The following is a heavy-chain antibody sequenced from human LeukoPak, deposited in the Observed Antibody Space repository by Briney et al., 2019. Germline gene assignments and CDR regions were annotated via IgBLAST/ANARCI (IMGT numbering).Heavy chain of an antibody. V-gene: IGHV3-7*01. D-gene: IGHD2-2*01. Sequence: GGSLRLSCAIYGFSFINSWMSWVRQAPGKGLEWVANIKQDGSEKYYVDSVKGRFTISRENAKNSLYLQMNSLRAEDTAVYYCARDFRPVVGTAGAFASWGQGTLVTVSS. CDR2: IKQDGSEK. CDR1: GFSFINSW. CDR3: ARDFRPVVGTAGAFAS. J-gene: IGHJ4*02.